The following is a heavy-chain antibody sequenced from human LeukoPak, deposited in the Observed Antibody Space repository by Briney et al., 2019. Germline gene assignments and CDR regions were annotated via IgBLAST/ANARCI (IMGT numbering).Heavy chain of an antibody. CDR3: AREGTTTDASDI. CDR1: GYTFTSYY. J-gene: IGHJ3*02. CDR2: INPSGGST. Sequence: ASVKVSCKASGYTFTSYYTHWVRQAPGQGLEWMGIINPSGGSTSYAQKFQGRVTMTRDTSTSTVYMELSSLRSEDTAVYYCAREGTTTDASDIWGQGTMVTVSS. D-gene: IGHD1-26*01. V-gene: IGHV1-46*01.